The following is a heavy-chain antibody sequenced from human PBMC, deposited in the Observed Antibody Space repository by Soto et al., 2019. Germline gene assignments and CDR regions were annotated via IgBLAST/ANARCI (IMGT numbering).Heavy chain of an antibody. J-gene: IGHJ5*02. Sequence: ETLCLTCPVCGGSISSYYWSWIRQPSGKGLEWIGLIYTSGSTNYNPSLKSRVTMSVDTSKNQFSLKLSSVTAADTAVYYCARDFWSGYYEDWFDPWGQGTPVTVSS. CDR3: ARDFWSGYYEDWFDP. D-gene: IGHD3-3*01. CDR1: GGSISSYY. V-gene: IGHV4-4*07. CDR2: IYTSGST.